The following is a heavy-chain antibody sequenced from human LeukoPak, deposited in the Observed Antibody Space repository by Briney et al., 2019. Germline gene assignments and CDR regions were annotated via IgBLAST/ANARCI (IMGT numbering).Heavy chain of an antibody. Sequence: PSETLSLTCAVSGYSISSGYYWGWIRQPPGKGLEWIGSIYHSGSTYYNPSLKSRVTISVDTSKTQFSLKLSSVTAADTAVYYCARLPTYYDFWSGYYYFDYWGQGTLVTVSS. J-gene: IGHJ4*02. CDR2: IYHSGST. CDR3: ARLPTYYDFWSGYYYFDY. CDR1: GYSISSGYY. D-gene: IGHD3-3*01. V-gene: IGHV4-38-2*01.